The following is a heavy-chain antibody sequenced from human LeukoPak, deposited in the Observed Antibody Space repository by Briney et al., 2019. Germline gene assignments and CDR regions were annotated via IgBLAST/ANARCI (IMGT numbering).Heavy chain of an antibody. CDR1: GFTFSTYG. Sequence: PGGSLRLSCAASGFTFSTYGMHWVRQAPGKGVEWVAVIWYDGSNENYADSVKGRLTISRDNSKNTLYLQMNSLRAEDTAVYYCVRQYGDYERVDAFDIWGQGTMVTVSS. CDR3: VRQYGDYERVDAFDI. J-gene: IGHJ3*02. V-gene: IGHV3-33*01. CDR2: IWYDGSNE. D-gene: IGHD4-17*01.